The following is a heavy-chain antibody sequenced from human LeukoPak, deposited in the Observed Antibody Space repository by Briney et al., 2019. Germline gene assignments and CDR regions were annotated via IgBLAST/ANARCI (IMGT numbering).Heavy chain of an antibody. CDR3: ARGSTSFNWFDP. D-gene: IGHD2-2*01. J-gene: IGHJ5*02. CDR1: GGSFSGYY. V-gene: IGHV4-34*01. CDR2: INHSGST. Sequence: SETLSLTCAVYGGSFSGYYWSWIRQPPGKGLEWIGEINHSGSTNYNPSLKSRVTISVDTSKNQFSLKLSSVTAADTAVYYCARGSTSFNWFDPWGQGTLVTISS.